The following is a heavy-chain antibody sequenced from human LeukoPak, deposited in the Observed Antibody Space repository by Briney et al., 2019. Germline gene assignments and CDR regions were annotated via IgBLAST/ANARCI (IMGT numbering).Heavy chain of an antibody. CDR1: GFTFDDYA. CDR2: ISWDGGST. J-gene: IGHJ6*03. CDR3: AKGPSTSSGRYFSRYYMDV. V-gene: IGHV3-43D*03. D-gene: IGHD6-19*01. Sequence: GGSLRLSCAASGFTFDDYAMHWVRQAPGKGLEWVSLISWDGGSTYYADSVKGRFTISRDNSKNSLYLQMNSLRAEDTALYYCAKGPSTSSGRYFSRYYMDVWGKGTTVTVSS.